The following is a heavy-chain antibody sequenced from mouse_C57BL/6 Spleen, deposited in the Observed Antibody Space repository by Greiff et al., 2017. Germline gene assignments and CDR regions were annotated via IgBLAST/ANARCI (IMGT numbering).Heavy chain of an antibody. CDR1: GFNIKNTY. J-gene: IGHJ4*01. CDR3: ARGRSYYDYDDYAMDY. D-gene: IGHD2-4*01. V-gene: IGHV14-3*01. Sequence: VQLKESVAELVRPGASVKLSCTASGFNIKNTYMHWVKQRPEQGLEWIGRIDPANGNTKYAPKFQGKATITADTSSNTAYLQLSSLTSEDTAIYYCARGRSYYDYDDYAMDYWGQGTSVTVSS. CDR2: IDPANGNT.